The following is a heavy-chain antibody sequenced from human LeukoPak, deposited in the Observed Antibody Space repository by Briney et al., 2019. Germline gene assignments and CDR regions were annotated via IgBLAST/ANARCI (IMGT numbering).Heavy chain of an antibody. V-gene: IGHV3-21*05. CDR2: ISSTGSDI. D-gene: IGHD1-26*01. CDR3: ARDLPTGTYRAYFDN. CDR1: GFSFNNNA. Sequence: GGSLRLSCAASGFSFNNNAMSWVRQAPGKGLEWVSYISSTGSDIYYADSVEGRFTITRDNAENSLYLQMNSLRAEDTAVYYCARDLPTGTYRAYFDNWGQGTLVTVSS. J-gene: IGHJ4*02.